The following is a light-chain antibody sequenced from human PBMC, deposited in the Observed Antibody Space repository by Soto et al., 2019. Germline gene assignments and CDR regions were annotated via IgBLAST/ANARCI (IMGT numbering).Light chain of an antibody. V-gene: IGKV3-20*01. Sequence: EIVLTQSPGTLSLSPGERATLSCRASQSVSSHYLAWYQQKPGQAPRLLIYAASSRATGIPVRFSGSGSGTDFTLTISRLEPEDFAVYYCQQYGSSPWTFGQGTKVDIK. CDR3: QQYGSSPWT. J-gene: IGKJ1*01. CDR1: QSVSSHY. CDR2: AAS.